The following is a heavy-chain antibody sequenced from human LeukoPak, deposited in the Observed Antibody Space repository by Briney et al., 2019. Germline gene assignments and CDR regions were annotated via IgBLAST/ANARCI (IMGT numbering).Heavy chain of an antibody. Sequence: GGSLRLSCAASGFTFSSYAMYWVRQAPGPGLELVSAISGSGGSTYYADSVKGRFTISRDNSKNTLYLQMNSLRAEDTAVYYCAKDQYYYDSSGYYYYFDCWGQGTLVTVSS. CDR2: ISGSGGST. J-gene: IGHJ4*02. CDR1: GFTFSSYA. V-gene: IGHV3-23*01. D-gene: IGHD3-22*01. CDR3: AKDQYYYDSSGYYYYFDC.